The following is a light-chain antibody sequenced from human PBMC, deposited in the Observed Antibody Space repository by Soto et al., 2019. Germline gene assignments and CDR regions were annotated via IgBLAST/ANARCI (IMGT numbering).Light chain of an antibody. Sequence: QSALTQPASVSASPGQSITISCTGTSSDIGAYNSVSWYQQHPGKAPQLMIDDGSYRPSGISSRFSGSNSGDTASLAISGLQADDDADYYCASYTSARIGVFGGGTKLTVL. CDR3: ASYTSARIGV. J-gene: IGLJ2*01. CDR2: DGS. CDR1: SSDIGAYNS. V-gene: IGLV2-14*03.